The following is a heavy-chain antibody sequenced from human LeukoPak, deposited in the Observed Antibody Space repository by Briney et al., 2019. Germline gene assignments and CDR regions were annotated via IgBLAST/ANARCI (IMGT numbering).Heavy chain of an antibody. V-gene: IGHV4-4*02. D-gene: IGHD1-26*01. Sequence: PSETLSLTCAVSGGSISSSNWWSWVRQPPGKGLEWIGEIYHSGSTNYNPSLKSRVTISVDKSKNQFSLKLSSVTAADTAVYYCAKRHVRGGSGKPPFDYWGQGTLVTVSS. J-gene: IGHJ4*02. CDR2: IYHSGST. CDR3: AKRHVRGGSGKPPFDY. CDR1: GGSISSSNW.